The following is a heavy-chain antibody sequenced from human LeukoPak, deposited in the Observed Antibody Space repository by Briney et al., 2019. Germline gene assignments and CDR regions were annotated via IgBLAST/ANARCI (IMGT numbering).Heavy chain of an antibody. Sequence: GESLKISCKGSGYTFSAYWIGWVRQMPGIGLEWMGIIFPDDSETKYSPSFQGQVTISADKSISTAYLQWSSLKASDTAMYYCARRDSYGAFDYWGQGTLVTVSS. J-gene: IGHJ4*02. V-gene: IGHV5-51*01. D-gene: IGHD5-18*01. CDR2: IFPDDSET. CDR3: ARRDSYGAFDY. CDR1: GYTFSAYW.